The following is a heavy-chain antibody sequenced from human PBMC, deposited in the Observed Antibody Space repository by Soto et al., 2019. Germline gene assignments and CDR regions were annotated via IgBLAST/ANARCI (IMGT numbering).Heavy chain of an antibody. CDR3: AKGYGHFDSPGGFDY. Sequence: EVQLVESGGGLVQPGRSLRLSCAASGYTLDDYAMHWVRQAPGKGLEWVSGISWNSGSIGYADSVKGRFTISRDNAKNSLYLQMNSLRAEDTALYYCAKGYGHFDSPGGFDYWGQGTLVTVSS. CDR2: ISWNSGSI. J-gene: IGHJ4*02. D-gene: IGHD3-9*01. CDR1: GYTLDDYA. V-gene: IGHV3-9*01.